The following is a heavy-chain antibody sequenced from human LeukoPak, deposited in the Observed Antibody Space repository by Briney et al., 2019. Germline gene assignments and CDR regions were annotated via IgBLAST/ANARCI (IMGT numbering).Heavy chain of an antibody. CDR3: ARDPTFNGGY. J-gene: IGHJ4*02. Sequence: PGGSLRLSCAASGFTFSSYAMHWVRQAPGKGLEWVAVISYDGSNKYYADSVRGRFTISRDNAKNSLFLQMNSLRTEDTAVYYCARDPTFNGGYWGQGTLVTVSS. CDR1: GFTFSSYA. V-gene: IGHV3-30-3*01. CDR2: ISYDGSNK. D-gene: IGHD2-8*01.